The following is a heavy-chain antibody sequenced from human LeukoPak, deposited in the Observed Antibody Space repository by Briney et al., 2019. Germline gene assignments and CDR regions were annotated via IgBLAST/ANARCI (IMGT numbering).Heavy chain of an antibody. V-gene: IGHV3-53*01. D-gene: IGHD4-17*01. CDR1: GLTVTDNY. Sequence: PGESLRLSCAASGLTVTDNYFSWVRQVPGKGLEWVSVIFPDGRTYHADSVKGRFTISRDNSKNTLLLQMNSLRADDTALYHCARTNPVYGDFDYWGQGILVTVSS. CDR2: IFPDGRT. J-gene: IGHJ4*02. CDR3: ARTNPVYGDFDY.